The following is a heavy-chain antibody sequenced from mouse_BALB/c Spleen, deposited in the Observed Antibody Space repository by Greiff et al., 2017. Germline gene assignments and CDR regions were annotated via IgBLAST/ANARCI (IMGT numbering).Heavy chain of an antibody. V-gene: IGHV14-1*02. Sequence: VQLKQSGAELVRPGALVKLSCKASGFNINDYYMHWVKQRPEQGLEWIGWIDPENGNTIYDPKFQGKASITADTSSNTAYLQLSSLTSEDTAVYYCASRDFDDWGQGTTLTVSS. CDR2: IDPENGNT. CDR3: ASRDFDD. CDR1: GFNINDYY. J-gene: IGHJ2*01.